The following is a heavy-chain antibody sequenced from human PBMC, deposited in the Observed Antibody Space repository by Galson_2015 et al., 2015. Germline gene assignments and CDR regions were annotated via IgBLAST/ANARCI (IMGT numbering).Heavy chain of an antibody. Sequence: SVKVSCKASGYTFFYYGITWVRQAPGQRLEWMGWISVDNGKTNYAQKFQGRVTMTTDTSTSTAYMELRGQRSDDTAVYYCARVDCSGDSCFSASYWGQGTLVTVSS. CDR2: ISVDNGKT. J-gene: IGHJ4*02. V-gene: IGHV1-18*01. D-gene: IGHD2-15*01. CDR3: ARVDCSGDSCFSASY. CDR1: GYTFFYYG.